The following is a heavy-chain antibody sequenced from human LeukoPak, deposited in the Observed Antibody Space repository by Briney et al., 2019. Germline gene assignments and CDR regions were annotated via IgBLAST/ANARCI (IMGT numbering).Heavy chain of an antibody. D-gene: IGHD1-26*01. J-gene: IGHJ4*02. CDR2: IYHSGYT. CDR1: GGSISSSNW. Sequence: SGTLSLTCAVSGGSISSSNWWSWVRQPPGKGLEWIGYIYHSGYTYYNTSLKSRVTISVDGSKNQFSLKLSSVTAADTAVYYCARSDGSYSYFDYWGQGTLVTVSS. V-gene: IGHV4-4*02. CDR3: ARSDGSYSYFDY.